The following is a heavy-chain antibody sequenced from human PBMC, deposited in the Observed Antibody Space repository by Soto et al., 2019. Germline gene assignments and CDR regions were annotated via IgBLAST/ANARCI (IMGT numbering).Heavy chain of an antibody. CDR2: INHSGNT. CDR3: ARHRDVFAA. Sequence: GTLCLTCAVYGASLSANYCNWLRQPPGKGLEWIGEINHSGNTNYNPSLRSRVTISIDTSKNQLSLNLRSVSAADTAVYYCARHRDVFAARGQRTPVTGSA. CDR1: GASLSANY. V-gene: IGHV4-34*01. D-gene: IGHD2-15*01. J-gene: IGHJ4*01.